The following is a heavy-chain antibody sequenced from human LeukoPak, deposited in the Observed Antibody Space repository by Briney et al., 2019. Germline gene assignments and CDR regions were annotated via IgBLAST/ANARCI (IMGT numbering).Heavy chain of an antibody. CDR3: ARSLAGPVHY. D-gene: IGHD2-15*01. CDR2: TYYRSKWYN. J-gene: IGHJ4*02. Sequence: SQTLSLTCAISWDSVSSDSAAWSWIRQSPSRGLEWLGRTYYRSKWYNDYAVSVKSRITFNPDTSKNHFSLQLNSVTPEDTAVYYCARSLAGPVHYWGQGTLVTVSS. CDR1: WDSVSSDSAA. V-gene: IGHV6-1*01.